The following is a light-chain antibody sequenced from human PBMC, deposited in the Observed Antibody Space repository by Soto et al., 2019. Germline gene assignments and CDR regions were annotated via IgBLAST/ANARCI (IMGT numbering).Light chain of an antibody. CDR1: QSIRSW. CDR2: KAS. J-gene: IGKJ1*01. Sequence: DIQMTQSPATLSAFVGDRVTITCRASQSIRSWLAWYQQKPGKAPKLLIYKASNLESTVPSRFSGSASGTEFTLTISSLQPDDFATYYCQQYYNYPRTFGQGTRLEIK. V-gene: IGKV1-5*03. CDR3: QQYYNYPRT.